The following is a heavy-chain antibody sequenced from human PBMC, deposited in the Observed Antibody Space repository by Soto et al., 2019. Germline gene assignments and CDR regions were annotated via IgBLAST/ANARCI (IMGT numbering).Heavy chain of an antibody. Sequence: QVQRVESGGGVVQPGRSLRLSCAASGFIFSSYGMHWVRQAPGKGLEWVAVISYDGSNKYYADTVKGRFTISRDNSKNTLYLQMNSLRAEDTAVYYCAKGSTAMTYFDYWGQGTLVTVSS. CDR1: GFIFSSYG. CDR2: ISYDGSNK. D-gene: IGHD5-18*01. J-gene: IGHJ4*02. V-gene: IGHV3-30*18. CDR3: AKGSTAMTYFDY.